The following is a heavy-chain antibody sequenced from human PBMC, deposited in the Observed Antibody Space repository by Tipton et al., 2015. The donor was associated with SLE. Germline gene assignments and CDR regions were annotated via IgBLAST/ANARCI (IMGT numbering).Heavy chain of an antibody. J-gene: IGHJ2*01. CDR2: ISAYNGNT. V-gene: IGHV1-18*01. Sequence: QLVQSGAEVKKPGASVKVSCKASGYTFTSYGISWVRQAPGQGLEWMGWISAYNGNTYYAQRFQGRVTLTTDTSASTAYMELRSLRSDDTAVYYCARVVGEEYLGYLDVWCRGTLVTVPS. CDR1: GYTFTSYG. D-gene: IGHD1-26*01. CDR3: ARVVGEEYLGYLDV.